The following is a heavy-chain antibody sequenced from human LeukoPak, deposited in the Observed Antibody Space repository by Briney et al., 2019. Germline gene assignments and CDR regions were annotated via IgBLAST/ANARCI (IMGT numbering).Heavy chain of an antibody. V-gene: IGHV3-7*03. Sequence: GGFLRLSCAASGFTFRSYWMTWVRQAPGQGLEWVASIKEDGSEKYYVDSVKGRFTISRDNAKNSLYLQMNSLRAEDTAVYYCAAGKYFGDYWGQGTLVTVSS. CDR1: GFTFRSYW. D-gene: IGHD3-9*01. CDR2: IKEDGSEK. CDR3: AAGKYFGDY. J-gene: IGHJ4*02.